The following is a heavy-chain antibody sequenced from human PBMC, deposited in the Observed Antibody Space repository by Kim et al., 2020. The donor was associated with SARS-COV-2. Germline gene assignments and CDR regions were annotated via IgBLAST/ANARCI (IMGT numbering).Heavy chain of an antibody. CDR2: IRNSGGNT. CDR3: AKGKYSYGLTSFDC. D-gene: IGHD5-18*01. J-gene: IGHJ4*02. V-gene: IGHV3-23*01. CDR1: GFTFSSYA. Sequence: GGSLRLSCAASGFTFSSYAMTWVRQAPGKGLEWVSDIRNSGGNTYYADSVKGRFTISRDNSKSTLYLQMNSLRAEDTALYYCAKGKYSYGLTSFDCWGQGTLVTVSS.